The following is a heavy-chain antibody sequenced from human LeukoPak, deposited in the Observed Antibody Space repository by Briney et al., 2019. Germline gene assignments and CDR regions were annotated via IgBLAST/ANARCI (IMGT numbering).Heavy chain of an antibody. D-gene: IGHD1-26*01. V-gene: IGHV3-23*01. CDR1: GFTFSNYA. CDR3: AKHLLVGGTRGAYAFDI. CDR2: ISGITTNT. J-gene: IGHJ3*02. Sequence: GDSLRLSCAASGFTFSNYAMSWVRQAPGKGLEWVSLISGITTNTYYADSVKGRFTISRDNSKNTLDLQMNSLRAEDTAGYYCAKHLLVGGTRGAYAFDIWGRGTMVTVSS.